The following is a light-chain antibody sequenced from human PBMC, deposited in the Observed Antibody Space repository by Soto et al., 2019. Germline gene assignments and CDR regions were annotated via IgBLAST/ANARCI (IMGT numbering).Light chain of an antibody. CDR2: GAS. Sequence: EIMMTQSPASLSLSPGERATLSCRASQSVSSNLAWYQQKPGRTPRLLIYGASTRATDIPARFSGSGSGTEFTLTISSLHSEDSAIYYCQHYYNWPPKTFGQGTKVEIK. CDR1: QSVSSN. V-gene: IGKV3-15*01. J-gene: IGKJ1*01. CDR3: QHYYNWPPKT.